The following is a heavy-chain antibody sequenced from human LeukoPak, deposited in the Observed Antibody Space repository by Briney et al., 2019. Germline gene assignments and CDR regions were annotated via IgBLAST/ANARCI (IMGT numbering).Heavy chain of an antibody. CDR3: ARVVVPAAMGYYYYMDV. CDR2: IRAYNGNT. CDR1: GYTFTSYG. D-gene: IGHD2-2*01. V-gene: IGHV1-18*01. Sequence: SVKVSCKASGYTFTSYGISWVRQAPGQGLEWMGWIRAYNGNTDYAQKLQDRVTVTTDTSTSTAYMELRSLRSDDTAVYYCARVVVPAAMGYYYYMDVWGKGTTVTVSS. J-gene: IGHJ6*03.